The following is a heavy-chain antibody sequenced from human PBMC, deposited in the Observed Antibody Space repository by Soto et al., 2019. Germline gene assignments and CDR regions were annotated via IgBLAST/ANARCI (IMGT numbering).Heavy chain of an antibody. D-gene: IGHD4-17*01. J-gene: IGHJ6*02. CDR2: ISYDGSNK. Sequence: GGSLRLSCAASGFTFSSYAMHWVRQAPGKGLEWVAVISYDGSNKYYADSVKGRFTISRDNSKNTLYLQMNSLRAEDTAVYYCATYIMTTSYYYYGMDVWGQGTTVTVSS. V-gene: IGHV3-30-3*01. CDR1: GFTFSSYA. CDR3: ATYIMTTSYYYYGMDV.